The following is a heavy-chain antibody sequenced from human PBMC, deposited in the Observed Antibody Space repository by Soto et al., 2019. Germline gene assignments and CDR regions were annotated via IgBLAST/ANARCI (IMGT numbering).Heavy chain of an antibody. J-gene: IGHJ6*02. CDR3: VRDFWQCLVQYYYGMAV. CDR2: ISGYNGNT. D-gene: IGHD6-19*01. V-gene: IGHV1-18*04. CDR1: GYPFSSYG. Sequence: QVHLVQSGGEVKRPGDSVKVSCKTSGYPFSSYGISWVRQAPGQGLEWLGWISGYNGNTEYGQKVQDRLTMSTETSTNTVYMELRNLRSDDTAVYYCVRDFWQCLVQYYYGMAVWGQGTTVTVSS.